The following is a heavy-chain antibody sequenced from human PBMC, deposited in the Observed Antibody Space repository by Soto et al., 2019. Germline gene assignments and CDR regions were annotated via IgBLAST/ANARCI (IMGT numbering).Heavy chain of an antibody. J-gene: IGHJ4*02. CDR2: INSDGRST. D-gene: IGHD3-10*01. CDR3: ASYYGSGIYHPKY. Sequence: EVQLVESGGGLVQPGGSLRLSCAASRFTFSSYWMHWVRQAQGKGRVWVSRINSDGRSTSYADSVKGRFTISRDNAKNTLYLQMNSLRAEDTAVYYCASYYGSGIYHPKYWGQGTLVTVAS. CDR1: RFTFSSYW. V-gene: IGHV3-74*01.